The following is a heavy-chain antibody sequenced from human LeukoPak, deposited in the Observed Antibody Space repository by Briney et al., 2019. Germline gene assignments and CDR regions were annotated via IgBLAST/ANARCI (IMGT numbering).Heavy chain of an antibody. CDR2: IYYSGST. V-gene: IGHV4-59*01. Sequence: SETLSLTCTVSGGSISSYYWSWIRQPPGKGLEWIGYIYYSGSTNYNPSLKSRVTISVDTSKNQFSLKLSSVTAADTAVYYCARTSRFGEPTFNWFDPWGQGTLVTVSS. CDR1: GGSISSYY. CDR3: ARTSRFGEPTFNWFDP. D-gene: IGHD3-10*01. J-gene: IGHJ5*02.